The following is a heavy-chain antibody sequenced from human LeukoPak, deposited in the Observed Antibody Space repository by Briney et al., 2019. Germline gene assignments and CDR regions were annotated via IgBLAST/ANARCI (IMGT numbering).Heavy chain of an antibody. J-gene: IGHJ6*02. CDR2: ISSSSSYI. V-gene: IGHV3-21*06. CDR1: GFTFSSYS. CDR3: ARDLQLGYSSTSCPPYYYYGMDV. D-gene: IGHD2-2*01. Sequence: GGSLRLSCAASGFTFSSYSMNWVRQAPGKGLEWVSSISSSSSYIYYADSVKGRFTISRDNAKNSLYLQMNSLRAEDTAVYYCARDLQLGYSSTSCPPYYYYGMDVWGQGTTVTVSS.